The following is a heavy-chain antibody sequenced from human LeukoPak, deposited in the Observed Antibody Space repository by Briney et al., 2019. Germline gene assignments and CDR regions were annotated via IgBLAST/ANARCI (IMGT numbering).Heavy chain of an antibody. J-gene: IGHJ5*02. D-gene: IGHD3-9*01. Sequence: PSETLSLTCAVYGGSFSGYYWSWIRQPPGRGLEWIGEINHSGSTNYNPSLKSRVTISVDTSKNQFSLKLSSVTAADTAVYYCAREADYDILTGSSWFDPWGQGTLVTVCS. V-gene: IGHV4-34*01. CDR1: GGSFSGYY. CDR2: INHSGST. CDR3: AREADYDILTGSSWFDP.